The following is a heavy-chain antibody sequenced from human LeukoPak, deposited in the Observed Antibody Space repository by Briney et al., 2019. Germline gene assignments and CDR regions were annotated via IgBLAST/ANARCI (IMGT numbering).Heavy chain of an antibody. CDR3: ARGVHFYYYMDV. J-gene: IGHJ6*03. D-gene: IGHD1-1*01. Sequence: PGGSLRLSCAASGFTFDDYGMSWVRQAPGKGLEWVSGINWNGGITGYADSVKGRFTISRDNAKNSLYLQMNSLRAEDTALYYCARGVHFYYYMDVWGKGTTVTVSS. V-gene: IGHV3-20*04. CDR2: INWNGGIT. CDR1: GFTFDDYG.